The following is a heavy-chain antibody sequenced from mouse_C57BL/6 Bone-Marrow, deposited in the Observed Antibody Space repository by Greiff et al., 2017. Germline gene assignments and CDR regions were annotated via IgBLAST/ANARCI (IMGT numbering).Heavy chain of an antibody. J-gene: IGHJ2*01. CDR2: INPNNGGT. CDR1: GYTFTDYN. CDR3: ASGYYYFDY. V-gene: IGHV1-22*01. D-gene: IGHD2-3*01. Sequence: VHVKQSGPELVKPGASVKMSCKASGYTFTDYNMHWVKQSHGKSLEWIGYINPNNGGTSYNQKFKGKATLTVNKSSSTAYMELRSLTSEDSAVYYCASGYYYFDYWGQGTTLTVSS.